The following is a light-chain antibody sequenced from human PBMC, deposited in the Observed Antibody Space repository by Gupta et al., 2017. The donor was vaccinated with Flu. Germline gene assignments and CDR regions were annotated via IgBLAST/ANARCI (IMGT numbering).Light chain of an antibody. Sequence: LALSSGERATLACRAIPIYGGVRGYLAWYHQRPGRTPRLLIYDASKRAPGIPARFSVSGSGTDYTLTISSLEPEDVGVYYCQQRGSWPWTFGQGTKVEI. V-gene: IGKV3-11*01. CDR1: PIYGGVRGY. J-gene: IGKJ2*01. CDR3: QQRGSWPWT. CDR2: DAS.